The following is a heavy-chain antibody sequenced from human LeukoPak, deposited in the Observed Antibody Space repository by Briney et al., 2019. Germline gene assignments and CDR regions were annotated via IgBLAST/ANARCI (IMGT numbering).Heavy chain of an antibody. CDR1: GFTFSSFA. CDR3: AREGTYYDSSGYYVS. J-gene: IGHJ5*02. V-gene: IGHV3-23*01. D-gene: IGHD3-22*01. Sequence: GGSLRLSCAASGFTFSSFAMTWVRQAPGTGLEWVSVISGSGGKTYYADSVKGRFTLSRDNSNRTLFLEMSSLRVEDTAVYYCAREGTYYDSSGYYVSWGQGTLVTVSA. CDR2: ISGSGGKT.